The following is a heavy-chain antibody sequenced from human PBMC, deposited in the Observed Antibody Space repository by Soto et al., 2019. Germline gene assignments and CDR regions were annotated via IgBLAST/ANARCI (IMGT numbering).Heavy chain of an antibody. D-gene: IGHD2-2*01. CDR3: ARDQRDYCSSTSCYAHYYYYGMDV. Sequence: ASVKVSCKASGYTFTSYGISWVRQAPGQGLEWMGWISAYNGNTNYAQKLQGRVTMTTDTSTSTAYMELRSLRSEDTAVYYCARDQRDYCSSTSCYAHYYYYGMDVWGQGTTVTVSS. CDR1: GYTFTSYG. CDR2: ISAYNGNT. V-gene: IGHV1-18*01. J-gene: IGHJ6*02.